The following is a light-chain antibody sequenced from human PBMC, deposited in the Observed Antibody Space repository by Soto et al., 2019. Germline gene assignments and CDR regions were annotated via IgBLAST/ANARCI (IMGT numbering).Light chain of an antibody. Sequence: DIGMTQSPSSVSASVGDRVSITWRASQDIGDWLDWYQQKPGKAPKLLVYAASSLQSGVPSRLRGSGSGTDLTLTISSLKTEDFATYYCQQYKNYPWTFGQGTQVDIK. V-gene: IGKV1D-16*01. CDR2: AAS. CDR3: QQYKNYPWT. CDR1: QDIGDW. J-gene: IGKJ1*01.